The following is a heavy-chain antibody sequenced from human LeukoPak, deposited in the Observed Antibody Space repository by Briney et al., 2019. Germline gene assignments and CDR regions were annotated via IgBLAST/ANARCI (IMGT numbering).Heavy chain of an antibody. D-gene: IGHD3-10*01. J-gene: IGHJ4*02. CDR3: AREGYGSGSYYGRSFDY. Sequence: PSETLSLTCTVSGGSISSYYWSWIRQPAGKGLEWIGRIYTSGSTNYNPSLKSRVTMSVDTSKNQFSLKLSSVTAADTAVYYCAREGYGSGSYYGRSFDYWGQGTLVTVSS. CDR2: IYTSGST. CDR1: GGSISSYY. V-gene: IGHV4-4*07.